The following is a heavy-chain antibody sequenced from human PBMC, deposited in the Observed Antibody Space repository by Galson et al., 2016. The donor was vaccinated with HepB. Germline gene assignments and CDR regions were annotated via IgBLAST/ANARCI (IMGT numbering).Heavy chain of an antibody. CDR2: IYQTGTA. CDR1: GATISNDYW. D-gene: IGHD4-17*01. J-gene: IGHJ4*02. Sequence: SETLSLTCAVSGATISNDYWWSWVRQSPEEGFEWLGEIYQTGTANYNPSFTRRATISVDTSKNEISLRLDSVTAADTAVYYCARGTLGTTATTAFDYWGQGTPVSVSS. CDR3: ARGTLGTTATTAFDY. V-gene: IGHV4-4*02.